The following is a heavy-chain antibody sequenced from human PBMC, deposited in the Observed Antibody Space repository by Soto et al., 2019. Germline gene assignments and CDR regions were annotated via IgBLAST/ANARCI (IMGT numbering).Heavy chain of an antibody. D-gene: IGHD3-10*01. V-gene: IGHV3-74*01. CDR3: ARVPLSTMVRGARAGYYYMDV. Sequence: PGGSLSLSCAASGFTFSSYWMHWVRPAPGKGLVWVSRINSDGSSTSYADSVKGRFTISRDNAKNTLYLQMNSLRAEDTAVYYCARVPLSTMVRGARAGYYYMDVWGKGTTVTVSS. J-gene: IGHJ6*03. CDR1: GFTFSSYW. CDR2: INSDGSST.